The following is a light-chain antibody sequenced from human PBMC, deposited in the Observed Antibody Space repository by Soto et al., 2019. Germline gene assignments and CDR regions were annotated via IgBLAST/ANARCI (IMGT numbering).Light chain of an antibody. Sequence: DIQMTQSLSTLSATEGDRVTITCRASQSVSSWVAWYHLKPGKAPKLLIYKASTLETGVPSRFSGSGSGTEFTLTISSLQPDEFATYYCQHYHSFSGTFGQGTKV. CDR3: QHYHSFSGT. V-gene: IGKV1-5*03. CDR1: QSVSSW. CDR2: KAS. J-gene: IGKJ1*01.